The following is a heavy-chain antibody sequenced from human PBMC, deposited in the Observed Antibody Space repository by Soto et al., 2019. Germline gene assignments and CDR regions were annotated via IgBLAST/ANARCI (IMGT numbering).Heavy chain of an antibody. CDR3: AKDTTGRYDSLLDY. CDR1: GFTFSSYA. D-gene: IGHD3-22*01. Sequence: PGGSLRLSCAASGFTFSSYAMSWVRQAPGKGLEWVSAISGSGGSTYYADSVKGRFTISRDNSKNTLYLQMNSLRAEDTAVYYCAKDTTGRYDSLLDYWGQGTLVTVSS. CDR2: ISGSGGST. J-gene: IGHJ4*02. V-gene: IGHV3-23*01.